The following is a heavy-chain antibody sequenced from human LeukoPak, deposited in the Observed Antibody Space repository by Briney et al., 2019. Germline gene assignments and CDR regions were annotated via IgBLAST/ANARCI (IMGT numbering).Heavy chain of an antibody. CDR2: ISGSGGSSGST. J-gene: IGHJ4*02. V-gene: IGHV3-23*01. Sequence: GGSLRLSCAASGFTFSIYAMSWVRQAPGKGLDWVSGISGSGGSSGSTYYTDSVKGRFTISRDNSKNTLYLQMTSLRAEDTAVYYCAKGYPTIAVESYYDYWGQGTLVTVSS. CDR1: GFTFSIYA. D-gene: IGHD6-19*01. CDR3: AKGYPTIAVESYYDY.